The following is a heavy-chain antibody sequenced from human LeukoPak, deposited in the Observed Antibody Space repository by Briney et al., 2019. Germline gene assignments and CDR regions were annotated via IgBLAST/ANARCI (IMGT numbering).Heavy chain of an antibody. D-gene: IGHD1-26*01. V-gene: IGHV1-2*06. CDR3: ARRSWYSGLRRPRWGGYYYMDV. Sequence: ASVKVSCKASGYTFTHSYIHWVRQVPGQGLEWMGRINPISGGTTYPQKFQGRVTMTRNTSISTAYMELSSLRSEDTAVYYCARRSWYSGLRRPRWGGYYYMDVWGKGTTVTVSS. CDR1: GYTFTHSY. CDR2: INPISGGT. J-gene: IGHJ6*03.